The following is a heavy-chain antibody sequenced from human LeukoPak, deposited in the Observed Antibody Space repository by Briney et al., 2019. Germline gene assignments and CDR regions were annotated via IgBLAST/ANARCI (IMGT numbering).Heavy chain of an antibody. CDR3: ARGMTMGYYYYYYGMDV. V-gene: IGHV1-8*02. J-gene: IGHJ6*02. CDR2: MNPNSGNT. Sequence: GASVKVSCKASGGTFSSYAISWVRQATGQGLEWMGWMNPNSGNTGYAQKFQGRVTMTRNTSISTAYMELSSLRSEDTAVYYCARGMTMGYYYYYYGMDVWGQGTTVTVSS. CDR1: GGTFSSYA. D-gene: IGHD4/OR15-4a*01.